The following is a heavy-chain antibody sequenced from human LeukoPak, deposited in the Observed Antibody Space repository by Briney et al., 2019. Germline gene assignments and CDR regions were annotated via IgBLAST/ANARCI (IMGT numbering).Heavy chain of an antibody. CDR3: AKDSSGWYEWSFDL. D-gene: IGHD6-19*01. J-gene: IGHJ2*01. V-gene: IGHV3-9*01. Sequence: GGSLTLSCAASGFRFDDYAMHWLRQPPAKGLDWVSGISWNSCKIGYADSVKGRLTISRDNAKNSLYLQMKSLRAEDTALYYCAKDSSGWYEWSFDLWGRGTLVTVSS. CDR1: GFRFDDYA. CDR2: ISWNSCKI.